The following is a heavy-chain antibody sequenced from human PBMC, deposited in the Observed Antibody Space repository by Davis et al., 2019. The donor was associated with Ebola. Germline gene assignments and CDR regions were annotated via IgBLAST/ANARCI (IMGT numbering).Heavy chain of an antibody. V-gene: IGHV5-51*01. CDR3: ARHPPDRLSHPSITMVRSPDYYGMDV. CDR1: GYRFTSYW. J-gene: IGHJ6*02. CDR2: IYPGDSDT. Sequence: GESLKISCKGSGYRFTSYWISWVRQMPGKGLEWMGIIYPGDSDTRYSPSFQGQVTISADKSISTAYLQCSSLKASDTAMYYCARHPPDRLSHPSITMVRSPDYYGMDVWGQGTTVTVSS. D-gene: IGHD3-10*01.